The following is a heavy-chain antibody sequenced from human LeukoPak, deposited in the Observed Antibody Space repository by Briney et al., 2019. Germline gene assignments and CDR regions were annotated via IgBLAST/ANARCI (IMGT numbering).Heavy chain of an antibody. CDR3: ARAIAARRYGGDY. CDR2: ISAYNGHT. J-gene: IGHJ4*02. Sequence: GASVKVSCKASGYNFNSYGFTWVRQAPGQGLEWMGWISAYNGHTNYAQKLQGRVTMTTDTSTNTAYMELSSLRSEDTAVYYCARAIAARRYGGDYWGQGTLVTVSS. D-gene: IGHD6-6*01. CDR1: GYNFNSYG. V-gene: IGHV1-18*01.